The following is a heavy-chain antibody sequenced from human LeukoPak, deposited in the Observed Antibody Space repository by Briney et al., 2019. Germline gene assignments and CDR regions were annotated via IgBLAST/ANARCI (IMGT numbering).Heavy chain of an antibody. CDR1: GYSLSSGFF. J-gene: IGHJ4*02. CDR2: FSHRGGS. Sequence: SETLSLTCTVSGYSLSSGFFCDWIRQSPGKGLEWIGSFSHRGGSYHNPSLKSRVTISVDTSKNQFSLKLLSVTAADTAVYYCAKDSSTWGNLAGHFDSWGQGTLVTVSS. V-gene: IGHV4-38-2*02. CDR3: AKDSSTWGNLAGHFDS. D-gene: IGHD6-13*01.